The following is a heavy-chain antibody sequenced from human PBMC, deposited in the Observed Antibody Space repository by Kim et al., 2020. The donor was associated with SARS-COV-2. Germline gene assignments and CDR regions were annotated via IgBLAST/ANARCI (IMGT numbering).Heavy chain of an antibody. Sequence: YADSVKGRFTISRDNSKNTLYLQMSSLRAEDTAVYYCVKDSGSYSDYFDYWGQGTLVTVSS. D-gene: IGHD1-26*01. CDR3: VKDSGSYSDYFDY. V-gene: IGHV3-64D*06. J-gene: IGHJ4*02.